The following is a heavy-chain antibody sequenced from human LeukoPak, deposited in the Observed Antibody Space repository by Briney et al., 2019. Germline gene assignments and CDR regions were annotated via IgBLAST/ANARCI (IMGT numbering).Heavy chain of an antibody. V-gene: IGHV3-21*01. CDR3: ARVPVRGSEDY. J-gene: IGHJ4*02. CDR2: ISSSSSSI. CDR1: GFTFSSYG. D-gene: IGHD3-10*01. Sequence: GGSLRLSCAASGFTFSSYGMNWVHQAPGKGLEWVSSISSSSSSIYYADSVKGRFTISRDNAKNSLYLQMNSLRAEDTAVYYCARVPVRGSEDYWGQGTLVTVSS.